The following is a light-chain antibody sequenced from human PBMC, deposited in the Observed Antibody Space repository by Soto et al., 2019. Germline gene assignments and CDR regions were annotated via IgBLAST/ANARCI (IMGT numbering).Light chain of an antibody. Sequence: QSVLIQPRSVSGSPGQSVTISCTGTSSDVGAYKFVSWYQQHPGKAPKVMIYDVTKRPSGVPDRFSGSKSGNTASLTISGLQAEDEADYYCCSYAGSYTWVFGGGTKVTVL. V-gene: IGLV2-11*01. CDR1: SSDVGAYKF. CDR3: CSYAGSYTWV. CDR2: DVT. J-gene: IGLJ3*02.